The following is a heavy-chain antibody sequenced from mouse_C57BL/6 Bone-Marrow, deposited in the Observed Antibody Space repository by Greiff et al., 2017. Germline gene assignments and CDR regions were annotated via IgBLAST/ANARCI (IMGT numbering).Heavy chain of an antibody. CDR3: ALRCLIPYWYFDV. Sequence: QVTLKESGPGILQPSQTLSLTCSFSGFSLSTFGMGVGWIRQPSGKGLEWLAHIWWDDDKYYNPALKSRLTISKDTSNNQVFLKIANVDTADTATYYCALRCLIPYWYFDVWGTGTTVTVSS. CDR1: GFSLSTFGMG. V-gene: IGHV8-8*01. CDR2: IWWDDDK. J-gene: IGHJ1*03.